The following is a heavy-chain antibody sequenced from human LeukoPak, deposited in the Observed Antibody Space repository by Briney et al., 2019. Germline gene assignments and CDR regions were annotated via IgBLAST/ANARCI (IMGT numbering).Heavy chain of an antibody. V-gene: IGHV4-39*01. Sequence: SETLSLTCAVSGGAISSDSYYWGWIRQPPGKGLEWIGSIYSGGTTYYNPSLKSRVTISVDTSKNQFSLKLTSVTAADAAAYYCARHSRNCSGGYCYLYYWGQGNLVTVSS. CDR2: IYSGGTT. CDR3: ARHSRNCSGGYCYLYY. D-gene: IGHD2-15*01. J-gene: IGHJ4*02. CDR1: GGAISSDSYY.